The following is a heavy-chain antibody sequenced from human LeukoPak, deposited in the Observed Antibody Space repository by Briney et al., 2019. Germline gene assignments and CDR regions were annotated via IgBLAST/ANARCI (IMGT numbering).Heavy chain of an antibody. Sequence: GGSLRLSCAASGFTFSDYYMSWIRQAPGKGLEWVSYISSSGSTIYYADSVKGRFTISRDNSKNTLYLQMNSLRAEDTAVYYCARATERRQNLLWFGELYNNDAFDIWGQGTMVTVSS. D-gene: IGHD3-10*01. J-gene: IGHJ3*02. V-gene: IGHV3-11*04. CDR1: GFTFSDYY. CDR2: ISSSGSTI. CDR3: ARATERRQNLLWFGELYNNDAFDI.